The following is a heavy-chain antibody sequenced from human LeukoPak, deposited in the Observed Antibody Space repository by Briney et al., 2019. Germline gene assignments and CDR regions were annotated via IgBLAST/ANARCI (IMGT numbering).Heavy chain of an antibody. CDR1: GGTFSSYA. CDR3: ARELWEDIVVVPAATPTGMDV. D-gene: IGHD2-2*01. V-gene: IGHV1-69*13. J-gene: IGHJ6*02. CDR2: IIPIFGTA. Sequence: ASVKVSCKASGGTFSSYAISWVRQAPGQGLEWMGGIIPIFGTANYAQKFQGRVTITADESTSTAYMELRSLRSDDTAVYYCARELWEDIVVVPAATPTGMDVWGQGTTVTVSS.